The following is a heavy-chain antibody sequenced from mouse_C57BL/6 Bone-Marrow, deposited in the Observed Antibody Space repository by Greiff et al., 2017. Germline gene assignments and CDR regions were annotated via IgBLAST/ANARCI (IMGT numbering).Heavy chain of an antibody. CDR3: ARITTVVTTGNYYTMDN. D-gene: IGHD1-1*01. V-gene: IGHV1-55*01. Sequence: QVQLQQPGAELVKPGASVKMSCKASGYTFTRYWITWVQQRPGQGLEWIGDIYPGSGSTNSNEKFTSKATLTVDTSSSTAYMQLSSLTSEDSAIYYGARITTVVTTGNYYTMDNWGQGTSVTVSS. J-gene: IGHJ4*01. CDR1: GYTFTRYW. CDR2: IYPGSGST.